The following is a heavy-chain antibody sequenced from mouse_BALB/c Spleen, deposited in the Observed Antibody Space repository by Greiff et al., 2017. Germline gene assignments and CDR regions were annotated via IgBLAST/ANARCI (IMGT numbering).Heavy chain of an antibody. D-gene: IGHD1-1*01. J-gene: IGHJ4*01. Sequence: VQLKESGGGLVKPGGSLKLSCAASGFTFSSYAMSWVRQTPEKRLEWVASISSGGSTYYPDSVKGRFTISRDNARNILYLQMSSLRSEDTAMYYCARETVVTPYAMDYWGQGTSVTVSS. V-gene: IGHV5-6-5*01. CDR3: ARETVVTPYAMDY. CDR1: GFTFSSYA. CDR2: ISSGGST.